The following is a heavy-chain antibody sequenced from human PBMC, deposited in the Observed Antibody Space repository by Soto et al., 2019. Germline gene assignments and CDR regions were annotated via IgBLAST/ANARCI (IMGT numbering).Heavy chain of an antibody. V-gene: IGHV1-2*02. CDR1: GYTVTGYY. J-gene: IGHJ4*02. CDR3: ARILYYYDSSGPFDY. Sequence: ASVKVSCKASGYTVTGYYMHWVRQAPGQGLEWTGWINPNSGGTNYAQKFQGRVTMTRDTSISTAYMELSRLRSDDTAVYYCARILYYYDSSGPFDYWGQGTLVTVSS. CDR2: INPNSGGT. D-gene: IGHD3-22*01.